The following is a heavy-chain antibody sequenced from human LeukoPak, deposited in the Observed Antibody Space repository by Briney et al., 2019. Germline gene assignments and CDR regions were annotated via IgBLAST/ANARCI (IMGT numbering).Heavy chain of an antibody. CDR1: GGSISSYY. Sequence: SETLSLTCTVSGGSISSYYWSWIRQPPGKGLEWIGYIYYSGSTNYNPSLKSRVTISVDTSKNQFSLKLSSVTAADTAVYYCARQAYYYGSGSYSNFDYWGQGTLVTVSS. CDR3: ARQAYYYGSGSYSNFDY. D-gene: IGHD3-10*01. V-gene: IGHV4-59*01. CDR2: IYYSGST. J-gene: IGHJ4*02.